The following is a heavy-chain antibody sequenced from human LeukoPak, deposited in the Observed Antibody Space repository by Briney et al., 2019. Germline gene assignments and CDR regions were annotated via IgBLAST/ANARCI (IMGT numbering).Heavy chain of an antibody. V-gene: IGHV3-30*02. CDR1: GFTFSTSG. J-gene: IGHJ5*02. D-gene: IGHD3-3*01. Sequence: GGSLRLSCATSGFTFSTSGMHWVRQAPGKGLEWVAFIRYDGSNTYHADSVKGRFTVSRDNSKNTLFLQMSSLRDEDTAVYYCAKAPSRITIFGVVTVDPWGQGTLVTVSS. CDR3: AKAPSRITIFGVVTVDP. CDR2: IRYDGSNT.